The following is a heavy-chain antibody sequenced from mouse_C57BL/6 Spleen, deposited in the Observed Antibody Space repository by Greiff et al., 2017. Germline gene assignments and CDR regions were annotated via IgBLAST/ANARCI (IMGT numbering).Heavy chain of an antibody. Sequence: QVQLQQSGPELVKPGASVKISCKASGYAFSSSWMNWVKQRPGKGLEWIGRIYPGDGDTNYNGKFKGKATLTADKSSSTAYMQLSSLTSEDSAVYFCASWDLDYWGQGTTLTVSS. CDR1: GYAFSSSW. V-gene: IGHV1-82*01. D-gene: IGHD4-1*01. CDR3: ASWDLDY. J-gene: IGHJ2*01. CDR2: IYPGDGDT.